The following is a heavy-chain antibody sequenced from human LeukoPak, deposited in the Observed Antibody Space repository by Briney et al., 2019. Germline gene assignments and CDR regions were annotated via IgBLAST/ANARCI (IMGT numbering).Heavy chain of an antibody. CDR2: INHSGST. J-gene: IGHJ4*02. V-gene: IGHV4-34*01. D-gene: IGHD4-17*01. CDR3: ARWTTVTRAFDY. CDR1: GGSFSGYY. Sequence: SETLSLTCAVYGGSFSGYYWSWIRQPPRKGLEWIGEINHSGSTNYNPSLQSRVTISLDTSKNQFSLKLSSVTAADTAVYYCARWTTVTRAFDYWGQGTLVSVSS.